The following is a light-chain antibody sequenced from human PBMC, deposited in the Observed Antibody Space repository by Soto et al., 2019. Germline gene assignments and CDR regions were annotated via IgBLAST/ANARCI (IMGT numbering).Light chain of an antibody. CDR3: QSYDSSLSGRVV. V-gene: IGLV1-40*01. Sequence: QSVLTQPPSVSGAPGQRVTISCTGSSSNIGAGYDVHWYQQRPVTAPKLLIYGNSNRPSGVPDRFSGSKSGTSASLAITGLQAEDEADYYCQSYDSSLSGRVVFGGGTKLTVL. J-gene: IGLJ3*02. CDR1: SSNIGAGYD. CDR2: GNS.